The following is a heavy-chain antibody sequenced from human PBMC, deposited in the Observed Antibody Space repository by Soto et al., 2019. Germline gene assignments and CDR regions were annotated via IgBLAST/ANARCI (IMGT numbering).Heavy chain of an antibody. D-gene: IGHD6-13*01. CDR1: GFTFSSYA. Sequence: PGGSLRLSCAASGFTFSSYAMHWVRQAPGKGLEWVAVISYDGSNEYYADSVKGRFTISRDNSKNTLYLQMNSLRAEDTAVYYCARDNSAAGNFDYWGQGTLVTVSS. CDR2: ISYDGSNE. CDR3: ARDNSAAGNFDY. J-gene: IGHJ4*02. V-gene: IGHV3-30-3*01.